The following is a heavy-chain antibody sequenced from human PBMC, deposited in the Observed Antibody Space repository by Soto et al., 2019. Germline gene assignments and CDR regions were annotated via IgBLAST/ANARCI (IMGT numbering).Heavy chain of an antibody. CDR1: GFTFSDSA. CDR3: TRHNDGDYSTFDC. CDR2: IRSKANNYAE. Sequence: EVQLVESGGGLVQPGGSLKLSCAASGFTFSDSAIHWVRQTSGKGLEWVGRIRSKANNYAEVYAASQEGRFTISRDDAKDTAHVQMNSMKTEDSAVYYCTRHNDGDYSTFDCWGQETLVIVSS. J-gene: IGHJ5*01. V-gene: IGHV3-73*02. D-gene: IGHD4-17*01.